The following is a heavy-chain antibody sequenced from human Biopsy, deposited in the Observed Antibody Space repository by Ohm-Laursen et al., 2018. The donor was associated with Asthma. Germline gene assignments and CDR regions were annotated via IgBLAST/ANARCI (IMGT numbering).Heavy chain of an antibody. D-gene: IGHD3-9*01. CDR1: GGTLNNYA. J-gene: IGHJ3*02. V-gene: IGHV1-69*01. CDR2: ISPIFGAI. CDR3: ARTYYDFLTGQVNDAFAM. Sequence: SSVKVSCKASGGTLNNYAINWVRQAPGQGLEWMGGISPIFGAIKYGQKFQGRLTLTADVFTNTVHMELGSLRSDDTAVLYCARTYYDFLTGQVNDAFAMWGQGTMVTVSS.